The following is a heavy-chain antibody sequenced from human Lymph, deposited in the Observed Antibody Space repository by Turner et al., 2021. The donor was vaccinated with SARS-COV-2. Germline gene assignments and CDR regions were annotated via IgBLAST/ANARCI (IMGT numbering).Heavy chain of an antibody. J-gene: IGHJ4*02. D-gene: IGHD2-15*01. V-gene: IGHV3-30*18. Sequence: QVQLLESGGGVVQPGRSLRLSCAASGFTFRTYGMHWVRQAPGKGLEWVAVISYDGSNKYYADSVKGRFTISRDNSKNTLYLQMTSLRAEDTAVYYCAKMGGVYCSGGNCYSGRLDYWGQGTLVTVSS. CDR3: AKMGGVYCSGGNCYSGRLDY. CDR1: GFTFRTYG. CDR2: ISYDGSNK.